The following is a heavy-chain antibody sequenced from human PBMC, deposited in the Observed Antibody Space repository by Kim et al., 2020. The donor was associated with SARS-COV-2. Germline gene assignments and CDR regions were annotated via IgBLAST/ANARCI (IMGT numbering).Heavy chain of an antibody. J-gene: IGHJ5*02. V-gene: IGHV3-23*01. Sequence: VKGRLTISRDNSKNTLYLQMNSLRAEDTAVYYCVAKETYYYGSGSHMVDPWGQGTLVTVSS. CDR3: VAKETYYYGSGSHMVDP. D-gene: IGHD3-10*01.